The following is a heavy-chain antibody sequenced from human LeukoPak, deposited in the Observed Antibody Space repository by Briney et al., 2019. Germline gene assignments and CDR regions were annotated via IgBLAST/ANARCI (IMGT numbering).Heavy chain of an antibody. D-gene: IGHD3-22*01. V-gene: IGHV4-4*07. CDR1: GGSISSYY. Sequence: SETLSLTCTVSGGSISSYYWSWIRQPAGKGLEWIGRIYTSGSTNYNPSLKSRVTMSVDTSKNQFSLKLSSVTAADTAVYYCARDVYYYDSSGYLFDYWGQGTLVTVSS. CDR3: ARDVYYYDSSGYLFDY. J-gene: IGHJ4*02. CDR2: IYTSGST.